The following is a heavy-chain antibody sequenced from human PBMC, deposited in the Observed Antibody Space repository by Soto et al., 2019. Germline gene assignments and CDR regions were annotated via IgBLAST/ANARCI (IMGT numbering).Heavy chain of an antibody. J-gene: IGHJ4*02. Sequence: SVKVSCKASGGTFSSYTISWVRQAPGQGLEWMGRIIPILGIANYAQKFQGRVTITADKSTSTAYIELSSLRSEDTAVYYCARVVVVPAASDEYYFDYWGQGTLVTVSS. D-gene: IGHD2-2*01. V-gene: IGHV1-69*02. CDR1: GGTFSSYT. CDR2: IIPILGIA. CDR3: ARVVVVPAASDEYYFDY.